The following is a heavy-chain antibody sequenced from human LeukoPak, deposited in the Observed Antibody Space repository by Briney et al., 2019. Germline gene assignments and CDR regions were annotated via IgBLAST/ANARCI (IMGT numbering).Heavy chain of an antibody. D-gene: IGHD1-26*01. CDR1: GFTFSSYD. V-gene: IGHV3-64*01. J-gene: IGHJ4*02. CDR2: ISSNGGST. Sequence: PGGXLRLSCAASGFTFSSYDMHWARQAPGKGLEYVSAISSNGGSTYYANSVKGRFTISRDNYKNKMYIQMGSLRAEDMAVYYCARAGIVGATAYFDYWGQGTLVTVSS. CDR3: ARAGIVGATAYFDY.